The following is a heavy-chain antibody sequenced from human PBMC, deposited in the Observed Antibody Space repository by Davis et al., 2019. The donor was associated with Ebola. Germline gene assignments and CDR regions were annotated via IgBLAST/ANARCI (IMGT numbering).Heavy chain of an antibody. CDR3: TTMGTK. J-gene: IGHJ4*02. CDR2: IKSQSDGATT. CDR1: GLTFSDAW. Sequence: GGSLRLSCAASGLTFSDAWLTWVRQAPGMGLEWVARIKSQSDGATTDYAAPMKGRFTISRDDSKNTLYLQMNSLKTEDTAVYYCTTMGTKWGQGTLVTVSS. V-gene: IGHV3-15*01. D-gene: IGHD2-8*01.